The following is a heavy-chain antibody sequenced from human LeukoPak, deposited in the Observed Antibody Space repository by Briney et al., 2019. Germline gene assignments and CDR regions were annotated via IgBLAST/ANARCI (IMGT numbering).Heavy chain of an antibody. CDR2: IIPIFGTA. CDR1: GGTFSSYA. Sequence: AASVKVSYKASGGTFSSYAISWVRQAPGQGLEWMGGIIPIFGTANYAQKFQGRVTITTDESTSTAYMELSSLRSEDTAVYYCCLRYCSGGSCPQAAWFDPWGQGTLVTVSS. V-gene: IGHV1-69*05. J-gene: IGHJ5*02. CDR3: CLRYCSGGSCPQAAWFDP. D-gene: IGHD2-15*01.